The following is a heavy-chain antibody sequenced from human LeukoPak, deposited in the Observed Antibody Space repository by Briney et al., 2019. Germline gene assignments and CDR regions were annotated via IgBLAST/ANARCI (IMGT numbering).Heavy chain of an antibody. CDR2: INHSGST. CDR1: GGSFSGYY. D-gene: IGHD5-18*01. J-gene: IGHJ6*02. V-gene: IGHV4-34*01. CDR3: ARGRGIQLWPYYYYGMDV. Sequence: SETLSLTCAVYGGSFSGYYWSWIRQPPGKGREWIGEINHSGSTNYNPSLKSRVTISVDTSKNQFSLKLDSVTAADTAVYYCARGRGIQLWPYYYYGMDVWGQGTTVTVSS.